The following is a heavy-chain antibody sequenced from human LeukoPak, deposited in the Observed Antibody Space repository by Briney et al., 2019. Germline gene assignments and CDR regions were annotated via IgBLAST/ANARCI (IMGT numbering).Heavy chain of an antibody. CDR3: AREPYYYDSSGSNAFDL. CDR1: GGSFSGYY. Sequence: SETLSLTCAVYGGSFSGYYWSWIRQPPGKGLEWIREINHSGSTNYNPSLKSRVTISIDTSKSQFSLKLSSVTAADTAVYYRAREPYYYDSSGSNAFDLWGQGTMLTVSS. J-gene: IGHJ3*01. D-gene: IGHD3-22*01. V-gene: IGHV4-34*01. CDR2: INHSGST.